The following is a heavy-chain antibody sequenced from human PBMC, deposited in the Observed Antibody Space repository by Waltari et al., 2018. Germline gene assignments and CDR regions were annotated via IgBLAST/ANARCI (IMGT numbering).Heavy chain of an antibody. D-gene: IGHD2-15*01. V-gene: IGHV4-39*01. CDR2: FYYRWST. J-gene: IGHJ4*02. Sequence: GKGLVWCGRFYYRWSTLYNPCLKSRITISVNTSKNQFSLMLSSVTAADTTVYYCARLSLRDSHYYFDYWGQGTLVTVSS. CDR3: ARLSLRDSHYYFDY.